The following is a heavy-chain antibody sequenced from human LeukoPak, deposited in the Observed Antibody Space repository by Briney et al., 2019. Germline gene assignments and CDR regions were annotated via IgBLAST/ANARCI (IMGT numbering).Heavy chain of an antibody. J-gene: IGHJ5*02. D-gene: IGHD3-10*01. V-gene: IGHV4-59*01. CDR3: ARGVRGLRGERDL. CDR1: GASITSYY. CDR2: VYYAVTT. Sequence: SETLSLTCTVSGASITSYYWSWIRQPPGKGLEWIAFVYYAVTTSYNPSIRGRVTISTDTSDNQFSLKLTSVTAADTAVYYCARGVRGLRGERDLWGQGTLVTVSS.